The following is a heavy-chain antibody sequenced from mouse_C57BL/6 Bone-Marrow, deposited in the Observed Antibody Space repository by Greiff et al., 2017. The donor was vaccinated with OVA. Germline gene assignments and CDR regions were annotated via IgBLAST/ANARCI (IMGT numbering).Heavy chain of an antibody. J-gene: IGHJ4*01. Sequence: QVQLQQPGAELVKPGASVKLSCKASGYTFTSYWMQWVKQRPGQGLEWIVEIDPSDSYTNYNQKFKGKATLTVDTSSSTAYMQLSSLTSEDSAVYYCARGGAVVAGDYYAMDYWGQGTSVTVSS. CDR3: ARGGAVVAGDYYAMDY. CDR2: IDPSDSYT. D-gene: IGHD1-1*01. V-gene: IGHV1-50*01. CDR1: GYTFTSYW.